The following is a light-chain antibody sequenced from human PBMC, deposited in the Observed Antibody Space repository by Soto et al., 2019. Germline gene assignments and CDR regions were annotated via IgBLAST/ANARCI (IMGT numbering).Light chain of an antibody. J-gene: IGKJ5*01. CDR1: QGISSY. Sequence: DIQLTQSPSFLSASVGDRVTITCRASQGISSYLAWYQQKPGNAPKLLIYAASTLQSGVPLRFSGSGSGTSFTLTISSLQPEDFATYYCQQLLSYPITFGQGTRLEIK. CDR3: QQLLSYPIT. V-gene: IGKV1-9*01. CDR2: AAS.